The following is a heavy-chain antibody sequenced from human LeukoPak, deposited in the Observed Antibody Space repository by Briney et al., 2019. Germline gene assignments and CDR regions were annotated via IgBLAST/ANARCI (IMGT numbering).Heavy chain of an antibody. V-gene: IGHV3-30*18. CDR3: AKESSSSWRNDYFDY. CDR1: GFTFSSYG. J-gene: IGHJ4*02. D-gene: IGHD6-13*01. CDR2: ISYDGSNK. Sequence: GRSLRLSCAASGFTFSSYGMHWVRQAPGKGLEWVAVISYDGSNKYYADSVKGRFTISRDNSKNTLYLQMNSLRAEDTAVYYCAKESSSSWRNDYFDYWGQGILVTVSS.